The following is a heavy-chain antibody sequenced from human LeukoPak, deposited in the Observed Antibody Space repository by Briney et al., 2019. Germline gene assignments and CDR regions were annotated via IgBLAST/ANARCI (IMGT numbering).Heavy chain of an antibody. CDR2: VSASAAST. CDR1: GFTLSNNA. CDR3: AKSKSTGLYDSFAYLFDS. Sequence: PGGSLRLSCAASGFTLSNNAMSWVRQAPGKGLEWVSAVSASAASTYYADSVKGRFTISRDNSNNTLYLQMNSLRVEDTAVYYCAKSKSTGLYDSFAYLFDSWGQGTLVTVSS. J-gene: IGHJ4*02. V-gene: IGHV3-23*01. D-gene: IGHD3-16*01.